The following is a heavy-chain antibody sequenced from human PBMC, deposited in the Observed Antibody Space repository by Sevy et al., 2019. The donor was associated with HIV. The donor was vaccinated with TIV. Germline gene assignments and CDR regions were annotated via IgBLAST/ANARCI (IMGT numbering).Heavy chain of an antibody. CDR2: INPNTGDT. Sequence: ASVKVSCSTSGYTFSVHYIYWVRQAAGQGLEWMGWINPNTGDTNFSPKFQGRVTMPRGSSINTAYMELRRLTSAHTAVYCCARLRYLDPSGQYYGGGADYFDFWGQGTLVTVSS. CDR3: ARLRYLDPSGQYYGGGADYFDF. D-gene: IGHD3-22*01. J-gene: IGHJ4*02. V-gene: IGHV1-2*02. CDR1: GYTFSVHY.